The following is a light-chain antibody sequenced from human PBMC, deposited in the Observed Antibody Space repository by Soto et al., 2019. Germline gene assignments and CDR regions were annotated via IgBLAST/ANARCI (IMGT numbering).Light chain of an antibody. J-gene: IGLJ3*02. CDR2: EVS. CDR3: SSYAGSIWV. V-gene: IGLV2-8*01. Sequence: QSALTQPPSASGSPGQSVTISCTGTSSDVGGYNYVSWYQQNPGKAPKLMIYEVSKRPSGVPDRFSGSKSGNTASLTVSGLQAEEEADYYCSSYAGSIWVFGGGTKLTVL. CDR1: SSDVGGYNY.